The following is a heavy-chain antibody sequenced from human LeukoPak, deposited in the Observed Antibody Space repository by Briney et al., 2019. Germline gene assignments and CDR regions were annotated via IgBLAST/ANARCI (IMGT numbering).Heavy chain of an antibody. J-gene: IGHJ5*02. Sequence: GGSLRLSCVASEFTFNDYWMGWVRQAPGKGLEWVSAISGSGGSTYYADSVKGRFTISRDNSKNTLYLQMNSLRAEDTAVYYCAKDLNSSGWYGWFDPWGQGTLVTVSS. D-gene: IGHD6-19*01. V-gene: IGHV3-23*01. CDR1: EFTFNDYW. CDR3: AKDLNSSGWYGWFDP. CDR2: ISGSGGST.